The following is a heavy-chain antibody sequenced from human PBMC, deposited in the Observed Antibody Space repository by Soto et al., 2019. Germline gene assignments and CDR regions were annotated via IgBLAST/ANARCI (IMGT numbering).Heavy chain of an antibody. D-gene: IGHD1-7*01. Sequence: PSETLSLTCAVYGGSFSGYYWSWIRQPPGKGLEWIGETNHSGSTNYNPSLKSRVTISVDTSKNQFSLKLSSVTAADTAVYYCARGGWNYIPIDYWGQGTLVTVSS. V-gene: IGHV4-34*01. CDR1: GGSFSGYY. CDR3: ARGGWNYIPIDY. J-gene: IGHJ4*02. CDR2: TNHSGST.